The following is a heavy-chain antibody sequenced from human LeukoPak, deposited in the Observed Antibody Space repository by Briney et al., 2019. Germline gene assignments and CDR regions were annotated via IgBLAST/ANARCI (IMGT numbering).Heavy chain of an antibody. CDR3: ARSAEHCSNGVCFTKYFLDV. D-gene: IGHD2-8*01. V-gene: IGHV1-2*02. Sequence: ASVKVSCKASGHSFTASYIHWLRQAPGQGLEWMGRINPNSGGTNYAQNFQGRVTMTRDTSINTAYMELNSLTSGDTADYYCARSAEHCSNGVCFTKYFLDVWGEGSTVTVSS. CDR2: INPNSGGT. J-gene: IGHJ6*03. CDR1: GHSFTASY.